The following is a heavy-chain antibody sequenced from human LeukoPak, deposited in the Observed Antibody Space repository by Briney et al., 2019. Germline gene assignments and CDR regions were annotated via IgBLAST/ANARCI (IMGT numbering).Heavy chain of an antibody. CDR2: IWYDGSNK. J-gene: IGHJ4*02. D-gene: IGHD3-10*01. V-gene: IGHV3-33*06. CDR1: GFTFSSYG. CDR3: AKAWMVRGVLDY. Sequence: GGSLRLSCAASGFTFSSYGMHWVRQAPGKGLEWVAVIWYDGSNKYYADSVKGRFTISRDNSKNTLYLQMNSLRAEDTAVYYCAKAWMVRGVLDYWGQGTLVTVSS.